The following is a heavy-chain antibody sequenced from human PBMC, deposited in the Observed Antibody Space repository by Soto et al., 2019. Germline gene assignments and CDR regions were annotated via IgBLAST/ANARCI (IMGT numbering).Heavy chain of an antibody. CDR2: IYYAGST. CDR3: ARLGGYYQASDT. V-gene: IGHV4-59*08. Sequence: QVQLQESGPGLVKPSETLSLTCTVSGGSISPYYWGWFRQPPGKGLEWMGYIYYAGSTSYHPSLKGRVTISLDTSKSQVSLKLSSVTAADTAVYYCARLGGYYQASDTWGQGTLVTVSS. CDR1: GGSISPYY. J-gene: IGHJ5*02. D-gene: IGHD3-22*01.